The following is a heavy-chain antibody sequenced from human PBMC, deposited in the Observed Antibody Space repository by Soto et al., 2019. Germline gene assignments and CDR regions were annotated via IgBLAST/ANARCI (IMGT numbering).Heavy chain of an antibody. V-gene: IGHV4-4*02. CDR3: AGRPEIHPR. Sequence: HLQDSGPRLVKPSDTLSLTCAISGGSTSSSDWWTWVRQPPGGGLEWIGEIHRAGVTNYNSSLQSRLTISLDPSMTQFSLSLTSVTAADAAVYFCAGRPEIHPRWGQGILVTVSS. CDR2: IHRAGVT. CDR1: GGSTSSSDW. D-gene: IGHD5-18*01. J-gene: IGHJ4*02.